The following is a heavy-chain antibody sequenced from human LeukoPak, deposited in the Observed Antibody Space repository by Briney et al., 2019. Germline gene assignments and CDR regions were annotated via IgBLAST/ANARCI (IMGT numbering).Heavy chain of an antibody. D-gene: IGHD1-26*01. CDR3: ARDYENSGRYYRRADAFDI. CDR1: GYTFTGYY. Sequence: GASVKVSCKASGYTFTGYYMHWVRQAPGQGLEWMGWINPNSGGTNYAQKFQGRVTITRDTSISTAYMELSRLRSDDTAVYYCARDYENSGRYYRRADAFDIWGQGTMVTVSS. J-gene: IGHJ3*02. V-gene: IGHV1-2*02. CDR2: INPNSGGT.